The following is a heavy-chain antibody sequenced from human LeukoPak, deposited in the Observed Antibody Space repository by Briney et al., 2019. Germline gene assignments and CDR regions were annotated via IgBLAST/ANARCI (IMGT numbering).Heavy chain of an antibody. J-gene: IGHJ4*02. Sequence: GGSLRLSCAASGFTFSSYEMNWVRPAPGKGLEWVSYISVSGSTIYYADSVKGRFTISRDNAKNSLYLQMNSLRAEDTAVYYCARGVWGSYRLFDYWGQGTLVTVSS. CDR3: ARGVWGSYRLFDY. CDR1: GFTFSSYE. V-gene: IGHV3-48*03. D-gene: IGHD3-16*02. CDR2: ISVSGSTI.